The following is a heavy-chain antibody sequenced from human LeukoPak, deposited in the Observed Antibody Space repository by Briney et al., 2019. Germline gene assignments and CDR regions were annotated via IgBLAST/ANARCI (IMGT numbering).Heavy chain of an antibody. Sequence: PSETLSLTCTVSGGSISSYYWSWIRQPPGKGLEWIGYIYYSGSTNYNPSLKSRITISVDTSKNQFSLKLSSVTAADTAVYYCARNGYSSGWYSEFDYWGQGTLVAVSS. J-gene: IGHJ4*02. CDR2: IYYSGST. CDR3: ARNGYSSGWYSEFDY. CDR1: GGSISSYY. D-gene: IGHD6-19*01. V-gene: IGHV4-59*01.